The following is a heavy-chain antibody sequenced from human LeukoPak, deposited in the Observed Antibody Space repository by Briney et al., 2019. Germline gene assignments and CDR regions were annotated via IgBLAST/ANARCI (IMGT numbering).Heavy chain of an antibody. J-gene: IGHJ4*02. CDR3: ARVHHSSLFGVVIISYFDY. Sequence: ASVKVSCKASGYTFTSYGINWVRQAPGQGLEWMGWISAYNGNTNYAQKLQGRVTMTTDTSTSTAYMELRSLRSDDTAVYYCARVHHSSLFGVVIISYFDYWGQGTLVTVSS. D-gene: IGHD3-3*01. CDR2: ISAYNGNT. CDR1: GYTFTSYG. V-gene: IGHV1-18*01.